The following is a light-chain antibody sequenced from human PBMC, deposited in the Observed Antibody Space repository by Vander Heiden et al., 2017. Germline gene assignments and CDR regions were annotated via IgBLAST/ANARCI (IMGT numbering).Light chain of an antibody. J-gene: IGLJ2*01. CDR2: SNN. CDR1: SSNIGRNT. Sequence: QSVLNQPPSGSGTPGQRGTLSCSGSSSNIGRNTVDWYQPLPGTAPRLLIYSNNQRPSGVPDRFSGSKSGTSASLAISGLQSDDEADYYCATWDGSLNGVVFGGGTKLSVL. V-gene: IGLV1-44*01. CDR3: ATWDGSLNGVV.